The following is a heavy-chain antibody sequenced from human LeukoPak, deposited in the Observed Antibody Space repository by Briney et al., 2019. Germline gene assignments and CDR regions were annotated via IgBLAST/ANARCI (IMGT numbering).Heavy chain of an antibody. J-gene: IGHJ4*02. CDR3: ARSGNGYNFPFDV. D-gene: IGHD5-24*01. CDR1: GYTFTSYD. V-gene: IGHV1-8*01. Sequence: GASVKVSCKASGYTFTSYDINWVRQATGQGLEWMGWLNSNTGNTGYAQKFQGRVTMTRNTSISTAYMELSSLRSEDTAVYYCARSGNGYNFPFDVWGQGTLVTVSS. CDR2: LNSNTGNT.